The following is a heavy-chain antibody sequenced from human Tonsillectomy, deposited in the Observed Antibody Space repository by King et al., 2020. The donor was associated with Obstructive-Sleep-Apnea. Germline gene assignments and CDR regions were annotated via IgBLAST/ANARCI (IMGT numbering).Heavy chain of an antibody. Sequence: EVQLVESGGGLVQPGGSLRLSWGASGFTFSNYAMSWVRQAPGKGLEWVSVISGGGGRTYYADSVEGRFTISRDNSRNTLYLQMNSLRAEDTAVYYCAKIGGYSSGLTDCRGQGTLVTVSS. CDR2: ISGGGGRT. D-gene: IGHD6-19*01. CDR3: AKIGGYSSGLTDC. J-gene: IGHJ4*02. CDR1: GFTFSNYA. V-gene: IGHV3-23*04.